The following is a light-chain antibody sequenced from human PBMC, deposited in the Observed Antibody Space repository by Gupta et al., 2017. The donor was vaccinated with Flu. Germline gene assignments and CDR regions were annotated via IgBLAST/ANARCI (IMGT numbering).Light chain of an antibody. CDR3: QQRSNWPLT. CDR2: DAS. CDR1: QSISKY. J-gene: IGKJ4*01. Sequence: PATLSLSPGERATLSCRTSQSISKYLAWYQQKPGQAPRLLIYDASNRATGIPARFSGSGSGTDFTLTINSLEPEDFAVYYCQQRSNWPLTFGGGTXVEIK. V-gene: IGKV3-11*01.